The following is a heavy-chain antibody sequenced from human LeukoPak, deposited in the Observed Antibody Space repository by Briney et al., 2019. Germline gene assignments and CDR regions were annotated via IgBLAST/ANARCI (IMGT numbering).Heavy chain of an antibody. D-gene: IGHD2/OR15-2a*01. CDR1: GFTFSAYS. CDR2: ISSSNTYI. CDR3: AREIWFDC. V-gene: IGHV3-21*01. Sequence: GGSLRLSCAASGFTFSAYSMNWVRQAPGKGLEWVSSISSSNTYIYYADSVKGRFTISRDNAKNSLYLQMNSLRAEDTAVYYCAREIWFDCWGQGTLVTVSS. J-gene: IGHJ4*02.